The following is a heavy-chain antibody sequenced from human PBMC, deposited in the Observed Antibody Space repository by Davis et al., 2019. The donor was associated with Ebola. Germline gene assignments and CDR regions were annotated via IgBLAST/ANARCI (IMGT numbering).Heavy chain of an antibody. CDR2: ISHSGDA. V-gene: IGHV4-34*01. D-gene: IGHD1-26*01. CDR3: ARGWDHDAFDF. CDR1: GGSFTSHF. Sequence: GSLRLSCAVHGGSFTSHFWSWVRQPPGKGPAWIGEISHSGDARYNPSLKRRVVISVDTPKNQFSLKVKSVTAADTAMYYCARGWDHDAFDFWGQGTMVTVSS. J-gene: IGHJ3*01.